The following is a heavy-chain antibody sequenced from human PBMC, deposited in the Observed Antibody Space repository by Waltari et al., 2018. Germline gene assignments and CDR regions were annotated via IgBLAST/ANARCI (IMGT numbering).Heavy chain of an antibody. Sequence: QVQLVESGGGVVQPGRSLRLSCAASGFTFSSYAMHWVRQAPGKGLEWGAVISYDGSNKYYADSVKGRFTISRDNSKNTLYLQMNSLRAEDTAVYYCAREPQPYGEDYYGMDVWGQGTTVTVSS. V-gene: IGHV3-30-3*01. CDR3: AREPQPYGEDYYGMDV. D-gene: IGHD4-17*01. J-gene: IGHJ6*02. CDR1: GFTFSSYA. CDR2: ISYDGSNK.